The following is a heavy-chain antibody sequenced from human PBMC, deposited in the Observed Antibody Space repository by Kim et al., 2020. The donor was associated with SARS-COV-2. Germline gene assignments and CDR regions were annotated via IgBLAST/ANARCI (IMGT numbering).Heavy chain of an antibody. Sequence: GGSLRLSCRGSGFSFGDYTLAWVRQAPGKGLEWVGFIRSKGHGGTTEYAASVRGRFTMSRDASKSIGYLQMNSLRDEDTAMYYCTRSTTVVSLPDSWGQGTLVTVSS. CDR3: TRSTTVVSLPDS. V-gene: IGHV3-49*04. CDR1: GFSFGDYT. J-gene: IGHJ5*01. CDR2: IRSKGHGGTT. D-gene: IGHD4-17*01.